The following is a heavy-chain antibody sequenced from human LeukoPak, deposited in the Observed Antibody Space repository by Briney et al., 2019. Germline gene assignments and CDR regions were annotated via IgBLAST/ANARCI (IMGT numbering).Heavy chain of an antibody. Sequence: GGSLRLSCAASGFSFRSYAMSWVRQAPGKGLEWVSAISGSGGSTYYADSVKGRFTISRDNSKNTLFLQMNSLRAEDTAVYYCAKETTVAGSWALDYWGQGTLVTVSS. J-gene: IGHJ4*02. CDR3: AKETTVAGSWALDY. D-gene: IGHD6-19*01. V-gene: IGHV3-23*01. CDR2: ISGSGGST. CDR1: GFSFRSYA.